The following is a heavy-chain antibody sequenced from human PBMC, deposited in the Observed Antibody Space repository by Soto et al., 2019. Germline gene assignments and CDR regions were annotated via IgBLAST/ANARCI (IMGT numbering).Heavy chain of an antibody. CDR3: AREDFYGSGSYSY. V-gene: IGHV1-8*01. D-gene: IGHD3-10*01. Sequence: QVQLVQSGAEVKKPGASVKVSCKASGYTFTSYNINWVRQATGQGLEWMGWMNPDSGNTGFAQKFQGRVAMTRSTSTSTAYMELSILNSDDTAVYFCAREDFYGSGSYSYWGQGTLVTVSS. CDR1: GYTFTSYN. J-gene: IGHJ4*02. CDR2: MNPDSGNT.